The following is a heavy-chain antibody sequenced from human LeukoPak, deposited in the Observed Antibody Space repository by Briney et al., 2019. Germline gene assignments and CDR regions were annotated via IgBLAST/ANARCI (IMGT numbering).Heavy chain of an antibody. CDR3: ARDLAAAGTGGY. CDR1: GFTFSSYS. Sequence: PGGSLRLSCAASGFTFSSYSMNWVRQAPGKGLEWVSSISSSSSYIYYADSVKGRFTISRDNAKNSLYLQMNSLRAEDTAVYYCARDLAAAGTGGYWGQGTLVTVSS. V-gene: IGHV3-21*01. J-gene: IGHJ4*02. CDR2: ISSSSSYI. D-gene: IGHD6-13*01.